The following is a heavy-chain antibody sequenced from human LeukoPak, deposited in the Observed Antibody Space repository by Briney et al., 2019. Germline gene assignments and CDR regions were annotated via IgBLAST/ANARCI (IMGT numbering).Heavy chain of an antibody. D-gene: IGHD6-13*01. V-gene: IGHV1-69*04. J-gene: IGHJ4*02. CDR3: AREVKQQPGDY. Sequence: SVKVSCKASGGTFISYAISWVRQAPGQGLEWMGRIIPILGIANYAQKFQGRVTITADKSTSTAYMELSSLRSEDTAVYYCAREVKQQPGDYWGQGTLVTVSS. CDR1: GGTFISYA. CDR2: IIPILGIA.